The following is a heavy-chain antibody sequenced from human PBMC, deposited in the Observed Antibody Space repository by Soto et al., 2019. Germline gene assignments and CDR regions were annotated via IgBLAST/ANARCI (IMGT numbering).Heavy chain of an antibody. Sequence: SETLSLTXAVSGGSISRSNWWSWVRQPPGKGLEWIGEIYHSGSTNYHPSLKSRVTISVDKSKNQFSLKLTSLTAADTAVYYCAARHFWSGPWTQRRLDYWGQGTLVTVSS. CDR1: GGSISRSNW. V-gene: IGHV4-4*02. CDR2: IYHSGST. J-gene: IGHJ4*02. CDR3: AARHFWSGPWTQRRLDY. D-gene: IGHD3-3*02.